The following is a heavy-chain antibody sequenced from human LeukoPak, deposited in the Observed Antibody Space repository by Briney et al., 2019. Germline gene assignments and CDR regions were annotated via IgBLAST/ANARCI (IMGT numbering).Heavy chain of an antibody. Sequence: SETLSLTCTVSGDSISSYYWSWIRQPPGKGLEWIGYIYNGDTNYNPSLKSRVTISVDTSRNQFSLKLSSVTAADTAVYYCAREGWAVVPAAMRGGWFDPWGQGTLVTVSS. J-gene: IGHJ5*02. CDR1: GDSISSYY. V-gene: IGHV4-59*01. CDR3: AREGWAVVPAAMRGGWFDP. CDR2: IYNGDT. D-gene: IGHD2-2*01.